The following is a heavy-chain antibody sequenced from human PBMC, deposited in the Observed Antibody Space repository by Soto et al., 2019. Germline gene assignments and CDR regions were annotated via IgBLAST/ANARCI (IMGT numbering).Heavy chain of an antibody. V-gene: IGHV4-61*01. CDR3: ARSPGWPEAYFAP. D-gene: IGHD2-15*01. J-gene: IGHJ5*02. CDR1: RGSVRGGSYF. Sequence: PSETLSLTCTVSRGSVRGGSYFWNWIRQPPGKGLEWIGYFYKSGYTKYNPSLESRVTISGDTSKNQISLKLSSVTAADTAVYYCARSPGWPEAYFAPWAQGTLVTVS. CDR2: FYKSGYT.